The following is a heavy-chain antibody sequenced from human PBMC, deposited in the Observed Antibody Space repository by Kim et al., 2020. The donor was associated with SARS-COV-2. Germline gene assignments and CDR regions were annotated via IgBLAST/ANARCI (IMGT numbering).Heavy chain of an antibody. CDR1: GGSISSSIYY. CDR2: IYYSGST. J-gene: IGHJ5*02. V-gene: IGHV4-39*01. D-gene: IGHD6-19*01. Sequence: SETLSLTCTVSGGSISSSIYYWGWIRQPPGKGLEWIGSIYYSGSTYYNPSLKRRATISVDTSKNQFSLKLSSVTAADTAVYYCARQRAVAGTGVDWFDPWGQGTLVTVS. CDR3: ARQRAVAGTGVDWFDP.